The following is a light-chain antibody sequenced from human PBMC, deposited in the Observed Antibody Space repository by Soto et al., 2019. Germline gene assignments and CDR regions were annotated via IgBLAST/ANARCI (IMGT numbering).Light chain of an antibody. CDR2: DVS. CDR3: CSYAGGPYV. Sequence: QSVLTQPRSVSGSPGQSVAISCTGSSSEVGGYNYVSWYQQHPCKAPKVMIYDVSKRPSGVPDRFSGSKSGDTASLIISGFQSEDEADYYCCSYAGGPYVFGTGTKVTVL. J-gene: IGLJ1*01. CDR1: SSEVGGYNY. V-gene: IGLV2-11*01.